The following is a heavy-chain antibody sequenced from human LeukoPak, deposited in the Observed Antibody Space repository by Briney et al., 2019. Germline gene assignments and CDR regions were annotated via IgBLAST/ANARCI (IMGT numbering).Heavy chain of an antibody. CDR1: GFTFSNAW. J-gene: IGHJ4*02. D-gene: IGHD2-8*01. Sequence: GGSLKLSCAASGFTFSNAWMSWVRQAPGKGLEWVGRIKSKTDGGTTDYAAPVKGRFTISRDDSKNTLYLQMNSLKTEDTAVYYCTTDIVLMVYAIEPRIDYWGQGTLVTVSS. V-gene: IGHV3-15*01. CDR2: IKSKTDGGTT. CDR3: TTDIVLMVYAIEPRIDY.